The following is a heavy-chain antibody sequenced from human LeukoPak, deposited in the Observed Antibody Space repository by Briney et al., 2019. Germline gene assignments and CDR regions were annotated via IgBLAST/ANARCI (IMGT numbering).Heavy chain of an antibody. Sequence: SETLSLTCTVSGASISSSSYYWSWIRQPPGKGLEWIGEINHSGSTNYNPSLKSRVTISVDTSKNQFSLKLSSVTAADTAVYYCARASGSYYSRFDYWGQGTLVTVSS. D-gene: IGHD1-26*01. CDR2: INHSGST. V-gene: IGHV4-39*07. J-gene: IGHJ4*02. CDR1: GASISSSSYY. CDR3: ARASGSYYSRFDY.